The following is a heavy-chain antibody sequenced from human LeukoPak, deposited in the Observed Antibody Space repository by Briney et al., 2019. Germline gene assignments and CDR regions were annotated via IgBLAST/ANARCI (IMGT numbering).Heavy chain of an antibody. CDR1: GFTFDDYA. Sequence: GRSLRLSCAASGFTFDDYAMPWVRQAPGKGLEWVSGVSWNSVSLDYADSVKGRFTISRDNAKNSLYLQMNSLRAEDTAMYYCARDLPFFFDSSGYDYWGQGALVTVSS. D-gene: IGHD3-22*01. J-gene: IGHJ4*02. V-gene: IGHV3-9*01. CDR2: VSWNSVSL. CDR3: ARDLPFFFDSSGYDY.